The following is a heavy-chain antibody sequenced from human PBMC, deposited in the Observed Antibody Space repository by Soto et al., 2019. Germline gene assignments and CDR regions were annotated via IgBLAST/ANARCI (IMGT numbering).Heavy chain of an antibody. J-gene: IGHJ4*02. V-gene: IGHV1-69*19. Sequence: QVQLVQSGAEMKKPGSSVKVSCQSSGGTFNTYAMNGVRQAPGQGPEWMGDISPMFGAANYAPKFQGRVTITADESTGTSYMQLSSLTSEDTALYFCAREVQVHTPAFIYRGQGTLVTVSS. CDR1: GGTFNTYA. D-gene: IGHD3-10*01. CDR2: ISPMFGAA. CDR3: AREVQVHTPAFIY.